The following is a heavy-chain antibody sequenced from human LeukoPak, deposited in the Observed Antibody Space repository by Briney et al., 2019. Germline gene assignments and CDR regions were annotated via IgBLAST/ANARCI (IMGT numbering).Heavy chain of an antibody. CDR2: ISGSGGST. CDR1: GFTFSCYA. CDR3: AKTYYDFWSGVDY. Sequence: TGGSLRLSCAASGFTFSCYAMSWVRQAPGKGLEWVTAISGSGGSTYYADSVKGRFTISRDNSKNTLYLQMNSLRAEDTAVYYCAKTYYDFWSGVDYWGQGTLVTVSS. D-gene: IGHD3-3*01. J-gene: IGHJ4*02. V-gene: IGHV3-23*01.